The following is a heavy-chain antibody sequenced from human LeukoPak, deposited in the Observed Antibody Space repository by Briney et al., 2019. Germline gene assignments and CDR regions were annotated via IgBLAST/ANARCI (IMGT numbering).Heavy chain of an antibody. Sequence: PGGSLRLSCAASGFTFSSYWMSWVRPAPAKGLAWVANIKQDRSEKYYVDSVKGRFTISRDNAKNSLYPQMNSLRAEDTAEYYCARDIYGPGAFDIWGQGTMVTVSS. CDR3: ARDIYGPGAFDI. J-gene: IGHJ3*02. D-gene: IGHD2/OR15-2a*01. V-gene: IGHV3-7*01. CDR1: GFTFSSYW. CDR2: IKQDRSEK.